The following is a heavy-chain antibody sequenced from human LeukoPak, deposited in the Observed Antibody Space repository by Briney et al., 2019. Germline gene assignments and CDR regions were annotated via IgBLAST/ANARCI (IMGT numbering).Heavy chain of an antibody. D-gene: IGHD1-1*01. J-gene: IGHJ3*02. V-gene: IGHV3-20*04. CDR3: ARSQTGNDAFDI. CDR1: GVTFSSYE. CDR2: INWNGGST. Sequence: GGSLRLSCAASGVTFSSYEMNWVRQAPGKGLEWVSGINWNGGSTGYADSVKGRFTISRDNAKNSLYLQMNSLRAEDTALYYCARSQTGNDAFDIWGQGTMVTVSS.